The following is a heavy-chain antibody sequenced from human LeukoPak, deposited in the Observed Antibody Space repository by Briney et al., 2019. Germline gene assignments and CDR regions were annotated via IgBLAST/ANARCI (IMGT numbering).Heavy chain of an antibody. D-gene: IGHD3-9*01. CDR2: INPSGGST. V-gene: IGHV1-46*01. CDR3: ARVSSHPPALRYFDWLYLGAFDI. J-gene: IGHJ3*02. CDR1: GYTFTGYY. Sequence: ASVKVSCKASGYTFTGYYMHWVRQAPGQGLEWMGVINPSGGSTSYAQKFQGRVTMTRDTSTSTVYMELSSLRSEDTAVYYCARVSSHPPALRYFDWLYLGAFDIWGQGTMVTVSS.